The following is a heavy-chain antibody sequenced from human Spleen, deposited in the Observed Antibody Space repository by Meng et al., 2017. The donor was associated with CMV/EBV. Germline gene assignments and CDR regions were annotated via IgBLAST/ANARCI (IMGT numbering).Heavy chain of an antibody. D-gene: IGHD6-13*01. Sequence: GFTFSTYSVEGVRQGTGKGMEWVSGISSSDRSIYYADSVKSRFTITRDIAKKSLYLQMSSLRAEETAVYYCARDSKISSTWYGYFQHWGQGTLVTVSS. V-gene: IGHV3-21*01. J-gene: IGHJ1*01. CDR2: ISSSDRSI. CDR1: GFTFSTYS. CDR3: ARDSKISSTWYGYFQH.